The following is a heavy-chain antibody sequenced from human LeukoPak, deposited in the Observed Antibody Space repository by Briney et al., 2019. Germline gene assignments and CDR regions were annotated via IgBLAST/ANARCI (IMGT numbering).Heavy chain of an antibody. V-gene: IGHV1-2*02. J-gene: IGHJ5*02. CDR1: GYTFTGYY. Sequence: ASVKVSCKASGYTFTGYYMHWVRQAPGQGLEWMGWINPNSGGTNYAQKFQGRVTMTRDTPISTAYMELSRLRSDDTAVYYCARVVYSSSGDWFDPWGQGTLVTVSS. CDR2: INPNSGGT. D-gene: IGHD6-13*01. CDR3: ARVVYSSSGDWFDP.